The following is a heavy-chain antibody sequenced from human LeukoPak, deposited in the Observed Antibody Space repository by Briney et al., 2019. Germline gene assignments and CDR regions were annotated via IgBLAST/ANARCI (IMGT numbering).Heavy chain of an antibody. D-gene: IGHD2-15*01. CDR1: GLTFSSYA. Sequence: PGGSLRLSCAASGLTFSSYAMSWVRQAPGKGLEWVSAISGSGGSTYYADSVKGRFTISRDNSKNMLYPQMNSLRAEDTAVYYCAKDPLVVVAATHQYFDLWGRGTLVTASS. V-gene: IGHV3-23*01. CDR2: ISGSGGST. J-gene: IGHJ2*01. CDR3: AKDPLVVVAATHQYFDL.